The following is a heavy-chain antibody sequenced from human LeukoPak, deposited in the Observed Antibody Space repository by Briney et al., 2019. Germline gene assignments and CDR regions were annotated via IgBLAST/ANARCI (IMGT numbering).Heavy chain of an antibody. D-gene: IGHD5-12*01. CDR3: ARVHPRGYNGYAYGVDY. V-gene: IGHV3-21*01. CDR1: GFTFSSYS. Sequence: GGSLRLSCAASGFTFSSYSMNWVRQAPGKGLEWVSSISSSSSYIYYADSVKGRFTISRDNAKNSLYLQMNSLRAEDTAVYYCARVHPRGYNGYAYGVDYWGQETLVTVSS. J-gene: IGHJ4*02. CDR2: ISSSSSYI.